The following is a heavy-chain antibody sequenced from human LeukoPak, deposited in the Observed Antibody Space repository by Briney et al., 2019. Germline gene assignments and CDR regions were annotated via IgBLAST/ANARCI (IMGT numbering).Heavy chain of an antibody. J-gene: IGHJ6*04. D-gene: IGHD3-10*02. CDR2: IVGGADNK. V-gene: IGHV3-48*03. Sequence: GSLRLSCAASGFTFSNYGMNWVRLAPGKGLEWVAYIVGGADNKQYSDSVRGRFTISRDNAKNSLYLQMNNLRVGDTGVYYCAELGITMIGGVWGKGTTVTISS. CDR3: AELGITMIGGV. CDR1: GFTFSNYG.